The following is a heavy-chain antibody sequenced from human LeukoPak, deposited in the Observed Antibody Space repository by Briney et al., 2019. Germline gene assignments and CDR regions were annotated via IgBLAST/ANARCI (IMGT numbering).Heavy chain of an antibody. CDR2: IYYSGST. CDR1: GGSISSYY. J-gene: IGHJ4*02. D-gene: IGHD6-13*01. CDR3: ARDLAAAGTLIDS. V-gene: IGHV4-59*01. Sequence: SETLSLTCTVSGGSISSYYWSWIRQPPGKGLEWIGYIYYSGSTNYNPSLKSRVTISVDTSKNQFSLKLTSVTAADTAVYYCARDLAAAGTLIDSWGQGTLVTVSS.